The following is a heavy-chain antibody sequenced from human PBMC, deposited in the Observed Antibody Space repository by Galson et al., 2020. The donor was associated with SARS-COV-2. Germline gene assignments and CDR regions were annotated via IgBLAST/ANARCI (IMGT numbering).Heavy chain of an antibody. V-gene: IGHV4-34*01. Sequence: SETLSLTCAVYGGSFSGYYWSWIRQPPGKGLEWIGEINHSGSTKYNPSLKSRVTISVDTSKNQFSLKLNSVTAADTAVYYCARESPLSNWNTGWFDPWGQGTLVTVSS. CDR2: INHSGST. CDR3: ARESPLSNWNTGWFDP. J-gene: IGHJ5*02. D-gene: IGHD1-1*01. CDR1: GGSFSGYY.